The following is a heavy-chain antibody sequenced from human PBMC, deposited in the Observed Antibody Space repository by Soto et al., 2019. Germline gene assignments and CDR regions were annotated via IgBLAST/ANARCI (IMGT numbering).Heavy chain of an antibody. D-gene: IGHD2-15*01. CDR1: GFTFSSYS. V-gene: IGHV3-21*01. Sequence: EVQLVESGGGLVKPGGSLRLSCAASGFTFSSYSMNWVRQAPGKGLEWVSSISSSSSYIYYADSVKGRFTISRDNAKNSLYLQMNSLRAEDTAVYYCARDRPDFVVVVAAAFDIWGQGTMVTVSS. CDR3: ARDRPDFVVVVAAAFDI. J-gene: IGHJ3*02. CDR2: ISSSSSYI.